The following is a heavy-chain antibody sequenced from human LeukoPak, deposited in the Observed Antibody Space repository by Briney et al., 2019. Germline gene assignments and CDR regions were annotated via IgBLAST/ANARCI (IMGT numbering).Heavy chain of an antibody. D-gene: IGHD3-3*01. V-gene: IGHV4-31*03. Sequence: SETLSLTCTVSGDSISTSGYYWSWIRQYPGTGLEWIAYIHYIGNTYYNPSLESRVTMSADTSSNQFSLNVASVTAADTAVYYCARVRDDYFFDYWGQGILVTVSS. CDR3: ARVRDDYFFDY. CDR2: IHYIGNT. J-gene: IGHJ4*02. CDR1: GDSISTSGYY.